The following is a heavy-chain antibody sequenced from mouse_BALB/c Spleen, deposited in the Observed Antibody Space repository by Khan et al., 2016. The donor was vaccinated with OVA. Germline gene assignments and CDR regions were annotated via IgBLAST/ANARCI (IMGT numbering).Heavy chain of an antibody. CDR1: GYTFTSYW. Sequence: VQLPQSGTVLARPGASVKMSCKASGYTFTSYWMHWVKQRPGQGLEWIGAIYPGHRDLNYNQKLKGTATLTAVTSTSTAYMELNSLTNDDSAVYYGTRNCCGNYGRWDYWGQGTTLTVSS. V-gene: IGHV1-5*01. J-gene: IGHJ2*01. D-gene: IGHD2-1*01. CDR2: IYPGHRDL. CDR3: TRNCCGNYGRWDY.